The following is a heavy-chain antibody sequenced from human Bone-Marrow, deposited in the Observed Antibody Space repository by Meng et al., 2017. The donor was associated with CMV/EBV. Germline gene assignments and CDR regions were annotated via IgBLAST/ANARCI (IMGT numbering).Heavy chain of an antibody. CDR3: ARQRNYYDSSGYYQYYFDY. CDR1: GGSFSGYY. CDR2: INHSGST. D-gene: IGHD3-22*01. V-gene: IGHV4-34*01. Sequence: QVQLQQWGAGLLKPSETLSLTCAVYGGSFSGYYWSWIRQPPGKGLEWIGEINHSGSTNYNPSLKSRVTISVDTSKNQFSLKLSSVTAADTAVYYCARQRNYYDSSGYYQYYFDYWGQGTLVTVSS. J-gene: IGHJ4*02.